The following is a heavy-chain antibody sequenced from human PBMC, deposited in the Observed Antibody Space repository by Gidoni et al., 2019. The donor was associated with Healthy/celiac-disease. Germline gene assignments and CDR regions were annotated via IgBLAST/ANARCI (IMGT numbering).Heavy chain of an antibody. CDR3: TTTYDYYYYYGMDV. CDR2: IKSKTDGGTT. J-gene: IGHJ6*02. CDR1: GFTFSNAW. D-gene: IGHD4-17*01. Sequence: EVQLVESGGGLVKPGGSLRLSCAASGFTFSNAWMSWVRQAPGKGLEWVGRIKSKTDGGTTDYAAPVKGRFTISRDDSKNTLYLQMNSLKTEDTAVYYCTTTYDYYYYYGMDVWGQGTTVTVSS. V-gene: IGHV3-15*01.